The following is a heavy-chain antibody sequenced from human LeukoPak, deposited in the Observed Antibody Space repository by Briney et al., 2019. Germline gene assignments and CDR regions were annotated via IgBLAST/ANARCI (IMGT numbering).Heavy chain of an antibody. V-gene: IGHV1-69*05. Sequence: SVKVSCKASGGTFSSYAVSWVRQAPGQGLEWMGGMNPLFGTANYAQKFQGRVTITTDESTSTAYMELNSLRSEDTAVYYCARAPGGGFDYWGQGTLVTVSS. CDR2: MNPLFGTA. J-gene: IGHJ4*02. D-gene: IGHD2-15*01. CDR3: ARAPGGGFDY. CDR1: GGTFSSYA.